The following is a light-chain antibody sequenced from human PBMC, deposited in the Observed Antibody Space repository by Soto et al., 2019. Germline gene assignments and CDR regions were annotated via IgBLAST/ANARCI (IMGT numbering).Light chain of an antibody. CDR1: QSISSW. Sequence: DIQMTQSPSTLSASVGDRVTITCRASQSISSWLAWYQQKPGKAPKLLIYDASSLESGVPSTFSGSGSGTEFTFTISSLQPDDFAAYYCQQYSSYPWTFGQGTKVDIK. V-gene: IGKV1-5*01. J-gene: IGKJ1*01. CDR3: QQYSSYPWT. CDR2: DAS.